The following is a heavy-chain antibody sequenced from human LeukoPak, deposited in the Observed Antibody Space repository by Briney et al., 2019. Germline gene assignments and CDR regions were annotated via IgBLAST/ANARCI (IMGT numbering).Heavy chain of an antibody. CDR2: INHSGST. CDR3: ARVDIVVVPAASSYYYYGMDV. Sequence: PSETLSLTCAVYGGSFSGYYWSWIRQPPGKGLEWIGEINHSGSTHYNPSLKSRVTISVDTSKNQFSLKLSSVTAADTAVYYCARVDIVVVPAASSYYYYGMDVWGQGTTVTVSS. V-gene: IGHV4-34*01. D-gene: IGHD2-2*03. CDR1: GGSFSGYY. J-gene: IGHJ6*02.